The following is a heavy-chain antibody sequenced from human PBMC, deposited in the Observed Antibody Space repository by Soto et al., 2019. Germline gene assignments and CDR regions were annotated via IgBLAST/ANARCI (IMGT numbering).Heavy chain of an antibody. CDR1: GFTFSNAW. CDR3: TTRLGYCTNGVCYMWYYYGMDV. V-gene: IGHV3-15*07. Sequence: EVQLVESGGGLVKPGGSLRLSCAASGFTFSNAWMNWVRQAPGKGLEWVGRIKSKTDGGTTDYAAPVKGRFTISRDDSKNTLYLQMNSLKTEDTAVYYCTTRLGYCTNGVCYMWYYYGMDVWGQGTTVTVSS. CDR2: IKSKTDGGTT. D-gene: IGHD2-8*01. J-gene: IGHJ6*02.